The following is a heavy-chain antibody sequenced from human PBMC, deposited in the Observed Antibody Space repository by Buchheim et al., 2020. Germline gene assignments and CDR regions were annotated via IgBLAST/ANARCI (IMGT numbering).Heavy chain of an antibody. J-gene: IGHJ4*02. V-gene: IGHV3-7*01. CDR1: GFTFSSYW. Sequence: EVQLVESGGGLVQPGGSLRLSCAASGFTFSSYWMSWVRQAPGKGLEWVANIKQDGSEKYYVDSVKGRFTISRDNAKNSLYLQMNSLRAEDTAVYYCARDIENRWLRLLQTYYFDYWGQGTL. D-gene: IGHD5-12*01. CDR2: IKQDGSEK. CDR3: ARDIENRWLRLLQTYYFDY.